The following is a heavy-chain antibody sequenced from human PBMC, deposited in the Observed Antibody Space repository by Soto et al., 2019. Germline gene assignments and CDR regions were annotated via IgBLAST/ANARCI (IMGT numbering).Heavy chain of an antibody. CDR2: IADNGNSP. Sequence: GGSLRLSCAASGFSFSDFAMSWVRQAPGKGLEWVSGIADNGNSPYYADSVRGRFTISRDNSKNTLFLQMDGLRAEDTAIYYCAKGGSAFYPRFFNDWGQGTLVTVSS. V-gene: IGHV3-23*01. CDR3: AKGGSAFYPRFFND. CDR1: GFSFSDFA. J-gene: IGHJ4*02. D-gene: IGHD3-22*01.